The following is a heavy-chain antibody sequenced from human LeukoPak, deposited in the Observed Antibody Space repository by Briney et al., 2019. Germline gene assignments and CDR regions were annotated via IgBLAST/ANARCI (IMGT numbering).Heavy chain of an antibody. V-gene: IGHV3-21*01. J-gene: IGHJ4*02. D-gene: IGHD6-13*01. Sequence: GGPLRLSCAASGFTFSSYSMNWVRQAPGKGLEWVSSISSSSSYIYYADSVKGRFTISRDNAKNSLYLQMNSLRAEDTAVYYCARVVSSSWYFDYWGQGTLVTVSS. CDR1: GFTFSSYS. CDR2: ISSSSSYI. CDR3: ARVVSSSWYFDY.